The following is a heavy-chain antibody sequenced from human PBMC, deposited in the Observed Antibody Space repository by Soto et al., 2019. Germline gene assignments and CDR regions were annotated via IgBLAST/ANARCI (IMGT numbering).Heavy chain of an antibody. CDR3: AGREAKGLGY. D-gene: IGHD3-16*01. V-gene: IGHV1-69*01. CDR2: ITPIFGTP. J-gene: IGHJ4*02. Sequence: QVQLVQSGAEVQKPGSSVKVSCKTSSGTFSTYAMSWVRQAPGQGLEWLGGITPIFGTPSYAQKFQGRVTITADASTSTAYLELRSLTSEDTALYYCAGREAKGLGYWGQGTLVTVSS. CDR1: SGTFSTYA.